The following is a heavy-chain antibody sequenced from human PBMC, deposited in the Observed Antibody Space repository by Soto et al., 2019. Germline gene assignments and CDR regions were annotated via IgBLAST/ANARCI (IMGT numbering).Heavy chain of an antibody. CDR1: CGSFHGYY. J-gene: IGHJ6*02. CDR3: ARDRILITFGGPTHYYGMDV. Sequence: SETLSLTRAVYCGSFHGYYWSWIRQPPGKWLEWIGEINHSGSVNFNPTFKSRVSISLDTSKNQMSLQLSSVSAADTAVYYCARDRILITFGGPTHYYGMDVWGQGTTVTVSS. V-gene: IGHV4-34*01. CDR2: INHSGSV. D-gene: IGHD3-16*01.